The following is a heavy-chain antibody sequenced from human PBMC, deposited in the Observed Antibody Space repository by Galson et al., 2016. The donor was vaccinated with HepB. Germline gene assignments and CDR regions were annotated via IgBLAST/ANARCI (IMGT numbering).Heavy chain of an antibody. CDR3: ARRLVVQPGGSDH. Sequence: ETLSLTCSVSGASISNYYWTWVRQPPGKGLEWIGYAHYSGNTNYNPSLEGRVTMSVDASKKQFSRKLTSVTAADTAVYYCARRLVVQPGGSDHWGQGTLVIVSS. CDR2: AHYSGNT. CDR1: GASISNYY. V-gene: IGHV4-59*01. J-gene: IGHJ4*02. D-gene: IGHD3-16*02.